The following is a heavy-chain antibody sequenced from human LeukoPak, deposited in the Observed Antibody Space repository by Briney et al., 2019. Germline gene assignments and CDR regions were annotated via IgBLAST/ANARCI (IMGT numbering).Heavy chain of an antibody. CDR2: INPNSGGT. CDR3: ARGRGIAVAGGILFHY. CDR1: GYTFTGYY. J-gene: IGHJ4*02. V-gene: IGHV1-2*02. D-gene: IGHD6-19*01. Sequence: ASVKVSCKASGYTFTGYYMHWVRQAPGQGLEWMGWINPNSGGTNYAQKFQGRVTMTRDTSISTAYMELSRLRSDDTAVYYCARGRGIAVAGGILFHYWGQGTLVTVSS.